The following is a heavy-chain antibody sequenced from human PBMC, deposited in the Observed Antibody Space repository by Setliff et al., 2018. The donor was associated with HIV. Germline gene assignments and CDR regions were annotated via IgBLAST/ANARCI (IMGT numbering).Heavy chain of an antibody. CDR1: GGSVGSSSYY. CDR3: ARNDSIVLVPAIMRGDGFDF. D-gene: IGHD2-2*01. Sequence: SETLSLTCTVSGGSVGSSSYYWAWIRQPPGKGLEWIGSVYYTGNTKYNPSLESRVTFSIDTSENQFSLRLASVTAADTAIYYCARNDSIVLVPAIMRGDGFDFWGQGRMVTVSS. CDR2: VYYTGNT. V-gene: IGHV4-39*07. J-gene: IGHJ3*01.